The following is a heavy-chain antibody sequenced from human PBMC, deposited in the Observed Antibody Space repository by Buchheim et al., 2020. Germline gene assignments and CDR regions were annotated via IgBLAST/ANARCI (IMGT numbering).Heavy chain of an antibody. CDR3: AKDSCSGDSCWDPGMDV. D-gene: IGHD2-15*01. J-gene: IGHJ6*02. V-gene: IGHV3-30*18. Sequence: QVQLVESGGGVVQPGRSLRLSCAASGFTFSTYGMHWVRQAPGKGLEWVTVISYDGSNKYYADSVKGRFTISRDNSKNTLYLQMNILRAEDTAVYYCAKDSCSGDSCWDPGMDVWGQGTT. CDR2: ISYDGSNK. CDR1: GFTFSTYG.